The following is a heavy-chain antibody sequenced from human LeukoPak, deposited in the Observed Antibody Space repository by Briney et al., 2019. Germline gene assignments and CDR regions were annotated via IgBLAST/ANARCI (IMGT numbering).Heavy chain of an antibody. Sequence: GRSLRLSCAASGFTFSSYGMHWVRQAPGKGLEWVAVISYDGSNKYYADSVKGRFTISRDNSKNTLYLQMNSLTAEDTAVYYCAELVAEQWASDAFDIWGQGTMVTVSS. CDR2: ISYDGSNK. V-gene: IGHV3-30*18. CDR3: AELVAEQWASDAFDI. D-gene: IGHD6-19*01. CDR1: GFTFSSYG. J-gene: IGHJ3*02.